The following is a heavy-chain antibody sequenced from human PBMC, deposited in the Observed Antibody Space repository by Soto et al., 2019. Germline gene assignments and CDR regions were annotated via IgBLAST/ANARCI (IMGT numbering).Heavy chain of an antibody. J-gene: IGHJ4*02. D-gene: IGHD4-17*01. CDR1: GGSISSGGYS. CDR2: FYHIGST. CDR3: ARVYGGGFDY. V-gene: IGHV4-30-2*02. Sequence: SETLSLTCAVSGGSISSGGYSWSWIRQPPGKGLEWIGYFYHIGSTYYNPSLKSRVTISVDRSKNQFSLKLSFVTAADTAVYYCARVYGGGFDYWGQGTLVTVSS.